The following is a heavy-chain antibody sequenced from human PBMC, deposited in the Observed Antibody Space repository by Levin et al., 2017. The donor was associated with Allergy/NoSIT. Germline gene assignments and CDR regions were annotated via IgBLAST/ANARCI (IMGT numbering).Heavy chain of an antibody. J-gene: IGHJ3*01. Sequence: PGGSLRLSCAASGFTVSNIYMSGFRQPPGRGREWFSVFYAGSLTYYADSVKGRFPISRDNSKNTLYLQMNSLRAEDTAVYYFAIYSYGSFDFWGQGTMVTVSS. CDR3: AIYSYGSFDF. V-gene: IGHV3-53*01. CDR1: GFTVSNIY. D-gene: IGHD5-18*01. CDR2: FYAGSLT.